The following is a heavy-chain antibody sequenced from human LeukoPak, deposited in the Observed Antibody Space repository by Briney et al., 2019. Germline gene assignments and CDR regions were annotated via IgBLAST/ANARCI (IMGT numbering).Heavy chain of an antibody. V-gene: IGHV1-69*01. CDR1: GGTFSSYA. CDR3: AREPSWGDYYDSSGYPDAFDI. D-gene: IGHD3-22*01. Sequence: SVKVSCKASGGTFSSYATSWVRQAPGQGLEWMGGIIPIFGTANYAQKFQGRVTITADESTSTAYMELSSLRSEDTAVYYCAREPSWGDYYDSSGYPDAFDIWGQGTMVTVSS. J-gene: IGHJ3*02. CDR2: IIPIFGTA.